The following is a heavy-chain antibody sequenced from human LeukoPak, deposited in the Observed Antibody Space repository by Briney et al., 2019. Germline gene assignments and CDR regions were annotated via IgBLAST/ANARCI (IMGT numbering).Heavy chain of an antibody. D-gene: IGHD1-26*01. CDR3: ARVPREWELLRGFRFDP. J-gene: IGHJ5*02. CDR2: IIPIFGTA. CDR1: GGTFSSYA. Sequence: SVKVSCKASGGTFSSYAISWVRQAPGQGLEWMGGIIPIFGTANYAQKFQGRVTITTDESTRTAYMELSSLRSEDTAVYYCARVPREWELLRGFRFDPWGQGTLVTVSS. V-gene: IGHV1-69*05.